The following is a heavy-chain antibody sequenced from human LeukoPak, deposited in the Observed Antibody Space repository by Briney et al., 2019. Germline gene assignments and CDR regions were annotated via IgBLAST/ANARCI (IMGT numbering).Heavy chain of an antibody. Sequence: SETLPLTCAVYGGSFSGYYWSWIRQPPGKGLEWIGEINHSGSTNYNPSLKSRVTISVDTSKNQFSLKLSSVTAADTAVYYCARRLRYCSGGSCPDFDYWGQGTLVTVSS. V-gene: IGHV4-34*01. CDR1: GGSFSGYY. CDR3: ARRLRYCSGGSCPDFDY. D-gene: IGHD2-15*01. CDR2: INHSGST. J-gene: IGHJ4*02.